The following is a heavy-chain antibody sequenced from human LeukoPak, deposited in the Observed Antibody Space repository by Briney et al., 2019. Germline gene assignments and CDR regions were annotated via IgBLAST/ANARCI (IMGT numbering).Heavy chain of an antibody. V-gene: IGHV3-53*01. Sequence: PGGSLRLSCAASGFTVSSNVISWVRQAPGVGLEWVSVIYSGGNTYYADSVRDRFTISRDNSKNTLYLQMNSLRAEDTAVYYCARGPYSLGGLDIWGQGTVVTVSS. J-gene: IGHJ3*02. CDR2: IYSGGNT. CDR1: GFTVSSNV. CDR3: ARGPYSLGGLDI. D-gene: IGHD3-16*02.